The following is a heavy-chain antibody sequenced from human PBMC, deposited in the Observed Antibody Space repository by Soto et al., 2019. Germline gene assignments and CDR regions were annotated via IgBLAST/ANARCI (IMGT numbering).Heavy chain of an antibody. CDR2: ISDSGST. CDR1: GGSISSGYYS. CDR3: ARSLGYTGSYFTPGY. J-gene: IGHJ4*02. D-gene: IGHD1-26*01. Sequence: SETLSLTCTVSGGSISSGYYSWSWIRQHTGKGLEWIGYISDSGSTYYNPSLKSRVTISVDTPNNQFSLRLSSVTAADTAVYFCARSLGYTGSYFTPGYWGQGTLVTVSS. V-gene: IGHV4-31*03.